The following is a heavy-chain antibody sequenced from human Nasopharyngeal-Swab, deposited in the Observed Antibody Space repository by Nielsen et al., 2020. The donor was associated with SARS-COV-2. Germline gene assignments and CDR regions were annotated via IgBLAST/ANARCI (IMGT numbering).Heavy chain of an antibody. CDR1: GFTFGSNG. D-gene: IGHD3-22*01. CDR2: TSTSGAT. Sequence: GGSLRLSCEASGFTFGSNGLSWVRQAPGKGLEWVSTTSTSGATYLADSVKGRFSVFRDNSKNTLSLEMISLRAEDTAVYHCVKGSGYHYGDHHYGMDVWGQGTTVTVSS. CDR3: VKGSGYHYGDHHYGMDV. V-gene: IGHV3-23*01. J-gene: IGHJ6*02.